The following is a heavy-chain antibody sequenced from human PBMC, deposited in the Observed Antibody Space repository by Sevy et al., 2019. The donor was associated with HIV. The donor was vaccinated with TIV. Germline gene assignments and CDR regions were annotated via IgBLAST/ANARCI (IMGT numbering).Heavy chain of an antibody. Sequence: GGSLRLSCAASGFTFSNAWMSWVRQAPGKGLEWVGRIKSKTDGGTTDYAAPVIGRFTISRDDSKNTVYLQMNSLKTEDTAVYYCATGGAYYYDSSGYRFYYYMDVWGKGTTVTVSS. CDR3: ATGGAYYYDSSGYRFYYYMDV. CDR1: GFTFSNAW. D-gene: IGHD3-22*01. V-gene: IGHV3-15*01. CDR2: IKSKTDGGTT. J-gene: IGHJ6*03.